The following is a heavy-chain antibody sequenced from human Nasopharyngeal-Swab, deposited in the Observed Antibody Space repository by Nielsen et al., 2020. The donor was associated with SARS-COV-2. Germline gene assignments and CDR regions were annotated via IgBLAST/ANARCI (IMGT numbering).Heavy chain of an antibody. J-gene: IGHJ6*02. CDR1: GYTFTSYW. CDR3: ARVLPAGKSYYSGMDV. D-gene: IGHD2-2*01. Sequence: GGSLRLSFKASGYTFTSYWIVWVRQIAGKGLEWMGIIYPGESDTRYSPSFQGQVTISADKSINTAYLQWSSLRASDTAIYYCARVLPAGKSYYSGMDVWGQWTTVTVSS. CDR2: IYPGESDT. V-gene: IGHV5-51*01.